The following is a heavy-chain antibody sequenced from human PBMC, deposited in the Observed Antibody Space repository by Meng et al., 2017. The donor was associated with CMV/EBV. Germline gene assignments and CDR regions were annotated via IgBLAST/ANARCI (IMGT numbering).Heavy chain of an antibody. CDR1: GGPISSSSYD. CDR3: ARDGSGYRGRYYYYGMDV. Sequence: GSLSLTGTVSGGPISSSSYDWGWIRQPPGKGLEWIGSIYYSGSTYYNPSLKSRVTISVDTSKNQFSLKLSSVTAADTAVYYCARDGSGYRGRYYYYGMDVWGQGTTVTVSS. D-gene: IGHD3-22*01. CDR2: IYYSGST. V-gene: IGHV4-39*07. J-gene: IGHJ6*02.